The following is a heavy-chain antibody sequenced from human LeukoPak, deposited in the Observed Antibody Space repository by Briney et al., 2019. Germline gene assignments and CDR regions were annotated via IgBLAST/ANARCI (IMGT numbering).Heavy chain of an antibody. J-gene: IGHJ4*02. V-gene: IGHV3-21*01. Sequence: GGSLRLSCAASGFTFSNFGMHWVRQAAGKGLEWVSSISSSSSYIYYADSVKGRFTISRDNAKNSLYLQMNSLRAEDTAVYYCARDHMVAATTSFDYWGQGTLVTVSS. D-gene: IGHD2-15*01. CDR2: ISSSSSYI. CDR1: GFTFSNFG. CDR3: ARDHMVAATTSFDY.